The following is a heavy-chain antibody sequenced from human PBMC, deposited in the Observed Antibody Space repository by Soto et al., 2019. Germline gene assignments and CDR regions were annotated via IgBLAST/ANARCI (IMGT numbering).Heavy chain of an antibody. CDR1: GYTFPNYG. Sequence: ASVKVSCKASGYTFPNYGISWVRQAPGQGLEWMGWVSPYNGNTYSTQKLQGRVTMTTDTSTSTAYMELRSLRSDDTAVYFCARDRQFTAFDYWGQGTLVTVSS. V-gene: IGHV1-18*01. CDR2: VSPYNGNT. CDR3: ARDRQFTAFDY. D-gene: IGHD5-18*01. J-gene: IGHJ4*02.